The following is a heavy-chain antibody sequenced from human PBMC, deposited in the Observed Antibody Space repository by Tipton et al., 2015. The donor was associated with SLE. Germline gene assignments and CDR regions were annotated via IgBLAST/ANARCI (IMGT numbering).Heavy chain of an antibody. Sequence: SLRLSCAASGFMLRSYGMYWVRQAPGKGLEWVAHIWYDGSNKYYADSVKGRFTISRDNAKRSLYLQMNSLRPEDTALYYCARDQTTVVTRGYYYYYMDVWGKGTTVTVSS. J-gene: IGHJ6*03. CDR2: IWYDGSNK. CDR1: GFMLRSYG. D-gene: IGHD4-23*01. V-gene: IGHV3-33*07. CDR3: ARDQTTVVTRGYYYYYMDV.